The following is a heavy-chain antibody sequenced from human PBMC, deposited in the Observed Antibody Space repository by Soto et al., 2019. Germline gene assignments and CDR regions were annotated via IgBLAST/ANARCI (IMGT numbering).Heavy chain of an antibody. D-gene: IGHD6-19*01. CDR1: GYSFTIYC. V-gene: IGHV5-51*01. CDR3: ARQLGAGAVAVY. Sequence: PGESLKISCDGSGYSFTIYCIGWVGQMPGKGLEWMGIIYPADSDTRYSPSFQGQVTISADKSITTVYLRWSSLKASDTAMYYCARQLGAGAVAVYWGQGTLVTVSS. CDR2: IYPADSDT. J-gene: IGHJ4*02.